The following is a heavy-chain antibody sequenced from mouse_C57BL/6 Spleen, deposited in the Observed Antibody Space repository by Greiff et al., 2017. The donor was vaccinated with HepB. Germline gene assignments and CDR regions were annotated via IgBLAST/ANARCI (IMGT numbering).Heavy chain of an antibody. V-gene: IGHV1-61*01. J-gene: IGHJ2*01. CDR2: IYPSDSET. CDR1: GYTFTSYW. Sequence: VQLQQSGAELVRPGSSVKLSCKASGYTFTSYWMDWVKQRPGQGLEWIGNIYPSDSETHYNQKFKDKATLTVDKSSSTAYMQLSSLTSEDSAVYYCARGVTGTRYFDYWGQGTTLTVSS. D-gene: IGHD4-1*01. CDR3: ARGVTGTRYFDY.